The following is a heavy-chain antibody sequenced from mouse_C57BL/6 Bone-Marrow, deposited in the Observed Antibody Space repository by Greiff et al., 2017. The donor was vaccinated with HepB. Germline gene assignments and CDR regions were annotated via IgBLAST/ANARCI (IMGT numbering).Heavy chain of an antibody. V-gene: IGHV1-64*01. D-gene: IGHD1-1*01. Sequence: QVQLKQPGAELVKPGASVKLSCKASGYTFTSYWMHWVKQRPGQGLEWIGMIHPNSGSTNYNEKFKSKATLTVDKSSSTAYMQLSSLTSEDSAVYYCARSDYYGSSPFDYWGQGTTLTVSS. CDR3: ARSDYYGSSPFDY. J-gene: IGHJ2*01. CDR2: IHPNSGST. CDR1: GYTFTSYW.